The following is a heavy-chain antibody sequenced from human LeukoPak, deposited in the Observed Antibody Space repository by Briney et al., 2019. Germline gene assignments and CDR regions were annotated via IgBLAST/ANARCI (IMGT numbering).Heavy chain of an antibody. Sequence: PGGSLRLSCAASGFTFSSYEMNWVRQAPGKGLEWVSYISSSGSTIYYADSVKGRFTISRDNAKNSLYLQMNSLRAEDTAVYYCARDHPDGSNTSPLDLWGQGTLVTVSS. CDR3: ARDHPDGSNTSPLDL. V-gene: IGHV3-48*03. CDR2: ISSSGSTI. J-gene: IGHJ4*02. D-gene: IGHD5-24*01. CDR1: GFTFSSYE.